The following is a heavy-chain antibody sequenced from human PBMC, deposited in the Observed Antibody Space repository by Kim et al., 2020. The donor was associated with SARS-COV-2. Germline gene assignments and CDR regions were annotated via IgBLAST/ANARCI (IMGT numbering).Heavy chain of an antibody. J-gene: IGHJ6*02. V-gene: IGHV3-7*05. CDR1: GFTFNTYW. CDR2: IRKDATEK. Sequence: GGSLRLSCEGSGFTFNTYWMNWVRQAPGKGLEWVASIRKDATEKYYVDSVKGRFTISRDNAKNSLYLEMKSLRAEDTAVYYCLRGRGYTSEDYFSGMDVWGQGTTVTVS. D-gene: IGHD5-12*01. CDR3: LRGRGYTSEDYFSGMDV.